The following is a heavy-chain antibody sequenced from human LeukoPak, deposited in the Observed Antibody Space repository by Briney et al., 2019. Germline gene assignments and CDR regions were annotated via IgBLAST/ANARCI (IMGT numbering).Heavy chain of an antibody. CDR3: ARDGGYDFWSGYYQDY. V-gene: IGHV3-23*01. Sequence: GGSLRLSCVGSGFTFRSHAMSWVRQAPEKGLEFVSGIYENGGTTYYADSVKGRFTISRDNSKNTLYLQMNSLRAEDTAVYYCARDGGYDFWSGYYQDYWGQGTLVTVSS. D-gene: IGHD3-3*01. J-gene: IGHJ4*02. CDR2: IYENGGTT. CDR1: GFTFRSHA.